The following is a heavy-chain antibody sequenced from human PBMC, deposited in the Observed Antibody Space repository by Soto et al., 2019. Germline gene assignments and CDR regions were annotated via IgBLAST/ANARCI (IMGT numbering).Heavy chain of an antibody. Sequence: QVQLVESGGGLVKPGGSLRLSCAASGFTFSDYYMSWIRQAAGRGLEWVSYIRSSDTIYYADSVKGRFTISRDNAKNSLYLQMNSLRAEDTAMYYCARDLGYYDSSGYFDYWGQGTLVTVSS. CDR2: IRSSDTI. CDR1: GFTFSDYY. V-gene: IGHV3-11*01. CDR3: ARDLGYYDSSGYFDY. D-gene: IGHD3-22*01. J-gene: IGHJ4*02.